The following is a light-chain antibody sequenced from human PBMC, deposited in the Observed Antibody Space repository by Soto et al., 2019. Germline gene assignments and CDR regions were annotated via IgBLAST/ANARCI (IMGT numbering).Light chain of an antibody. J-gene: IGLJ2*01. V-gene: IGLV2-14*01. Sequence: QSALTQPASVSGSPGQSITISCTGTTSDVSWYQQHPGKAPKLMIYDITNRPSGVSNRFSGSKSGSTASLTISGLQPEDEADYYCSSYTSSSTLVVFGGGTKVTVL. CDR1: TSDV. CDR3: SSYTSSSTLVV. CDR2: DIT.